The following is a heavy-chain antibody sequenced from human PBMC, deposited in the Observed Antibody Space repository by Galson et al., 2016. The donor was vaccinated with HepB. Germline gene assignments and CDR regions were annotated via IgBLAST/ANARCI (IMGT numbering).Heavy chain of an antibody. CDR3: ARREGVHYSDRSDLADGAFNI. CDR1: GGSISSGSHY. V-gene: IGHV4-39*01. Sequence: SETLSLTCTVSGGSISSGSHYWGWIRQPPGKGLEWIGCIYYSGNTHYNPSLKSRVTISVDTSKNQFSLKLNSVTAADTAVYFCARREGVHYSDRSDLADGAFNIWGQGTMVTVSS. CDR2: IYYSGNT. J-gene: IGHJ3*02. D-gene: IGHD3-22*01.